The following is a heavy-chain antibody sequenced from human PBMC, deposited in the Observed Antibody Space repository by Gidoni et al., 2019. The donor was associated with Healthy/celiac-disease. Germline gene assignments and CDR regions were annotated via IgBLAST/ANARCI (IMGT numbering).Heavy chain of an antibody. J-gene: IGHJ4*02. V-gene: IGHV6-1*01. CDR1: GASVSTNSAA. CDR2: TYYNTNSYT. CDR3: ATARGIAVVRYDY. Sequence: QVQLQQSGPGLVKPSQTLSLNCDISGASVSTNSAAWNWIRQSPSRGLEWLGRTYYNTNSYTDHPVSVKSRITIIPDTSKHQFSLQLNFVPPEDTAVYYCATARGIAVVRYDYWGQRTLVTLPS. D-gene: IGHD6-19*01.